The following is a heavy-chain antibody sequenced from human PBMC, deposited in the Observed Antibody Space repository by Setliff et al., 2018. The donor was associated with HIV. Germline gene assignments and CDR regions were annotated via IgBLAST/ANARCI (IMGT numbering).Heavy chain of an antibody. CDR1: KITFKTYS. Sequence: PGGSLRLSCVASKITFKTYSMNWVRQAPGKGLEWVSYISGSDGTVFYADSVRGRFIISRDDAKNSLYLQMNSLRAEDTAVYYCAGGYPHYCSGGICVPRFYYFDYWGQGTLVTVSS. J-gene: IGHJ4*02. CDR3: AGGYPHYCSGGICVPRFYYFDY. D-gene: IGHD2-15*01. V-gene: IGHV3-48*04. CDR2: ISGSDGTV.